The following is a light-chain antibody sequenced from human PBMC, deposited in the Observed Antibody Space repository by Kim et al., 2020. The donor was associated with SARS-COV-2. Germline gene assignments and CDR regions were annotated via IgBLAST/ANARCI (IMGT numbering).Light chain of an antibody. Sequence: QSALTQPASVSGSPGQSITISCTGTSSDVGGYKYISWYQQHPSKAPKNMIYDVSKRPSGVSNRFSGSKSGNTASLTISGLQTEDEADYYCSSYTSNNPWVFGGGTKVTVL. V-gene: IGLV2-14*01. CDR1: SSDVGGYKY. CDR2: DVS. CDR3: SSYTSNNPWV. J-gene: IGLJ3*02.